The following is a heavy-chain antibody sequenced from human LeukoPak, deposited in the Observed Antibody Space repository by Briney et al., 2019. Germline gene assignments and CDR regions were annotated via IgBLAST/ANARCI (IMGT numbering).Heavy chain of an antibody. J-gene: IGHJ4*02. CDR1: GGSFSGYY. CDR2: INHRGTT. D-gene: IGHD6-19*01. Sequence: SETLSLTCGVYGGSFSGYYWSWIRQPPGKGLECIGEINHRGTTNYNPSPKSRVTLSVDTSKNQFSLRLGSVTAADTAVYYCARAGYSSGWYGAFDYWGQGTLVPVSS. V-gene: IGHV4-34*01. CDR3: ARAGYSSGWYGAFDY.